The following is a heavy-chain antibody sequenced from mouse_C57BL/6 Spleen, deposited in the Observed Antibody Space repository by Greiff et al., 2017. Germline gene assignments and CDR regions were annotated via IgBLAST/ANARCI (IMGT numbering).Heavy chain of an antibody. Sequence: EVQGVESGGGLVKPGGSLKLSCAASGFTFSSYTMSWVRQTPEKRLEWVATISGGGGNTYYPDSVKGRFTISRDNAKNTLYLQMSSLRSEDTALYYCARQDYGDSYSYFDYWGQGTTLTVSS. CDR3: ARQDYGDSYSYFDY. J-gene: IGHJ2*01. D-gene: IGHD1-1*01. V-gene: IGHV5-9*01. CDR1: GFTFSSYT. CDR2: ISGGGGNT.